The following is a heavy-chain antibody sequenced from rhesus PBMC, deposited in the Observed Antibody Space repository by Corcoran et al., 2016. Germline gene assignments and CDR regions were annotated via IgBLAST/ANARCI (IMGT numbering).Heavy chain of an antibody. V-gene: IGHV3-11*01. J-gene: IGHJ4*01. CDR3: TRTFGSRKVYYFDY. CDR1: GFTVSSYW. Sequence: EVQLAESGGGLVQPGGSLRLSCGASGFTVSSYWVSWVRQGRGMGRGGLSDIYGSTMYYGDAVKGRFTVSRDNAKNSLYLQMNSLKTEDTAVYYCTRTFGSRKVYYFDYWGQGVLVTVSS. D-gene: IGHD6-25*01. CDR2: IYGSTM.